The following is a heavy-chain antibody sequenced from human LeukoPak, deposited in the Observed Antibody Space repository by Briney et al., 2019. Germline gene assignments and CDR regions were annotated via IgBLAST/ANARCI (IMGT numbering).Heavy chain of an antibody. CDR2: ISWNSGSI. CDR1: GFTFDDYA. CDR3: AKDISLAAAGTLDY. D-gene: IGHD6-13*01. Sequence: GRSLRLSCAASGFTFDDYAMHWVRQAPGKGLEWVSGISWNSGSIGYADSVKGRFTISRDNAKNSLYLQMSSLRAEDMALYYCAKDISLAAAGTLDYWGQGTLVTVSS. J-gene: IGHJ4*02. V-gene: IGHV3-9*03.